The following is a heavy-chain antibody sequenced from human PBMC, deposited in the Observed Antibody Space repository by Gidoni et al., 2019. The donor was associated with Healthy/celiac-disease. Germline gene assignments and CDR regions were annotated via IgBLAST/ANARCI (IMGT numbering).Heavy chain of an antibody. V-gene: IGHV4-34*01. CDR1: GGSFSGYY. CDR3: ARGPLNARVPAARRFWYFDL. CDR2: INHSGST. D-gene: IGHD2-2*01. J-gene: IGHJ2*01. Sequence: QVQLQQWGAGLLKPSETLSLTCAVYGGSFSGYYWSWIRQPPGKGLEWIGVINHSGSTNYNPSLKSRVTISVDTSKNQFSLKLSSVTAADTAVYYCARGPLNARVPAARRFWYFDLWGRGTLVTVSS.